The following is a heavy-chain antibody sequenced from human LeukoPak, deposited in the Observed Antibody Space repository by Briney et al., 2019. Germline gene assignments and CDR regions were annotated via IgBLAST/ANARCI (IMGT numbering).Heavy chain of an antibody. CDR1: GFTFSSYG. D-gene: IGHD6-13*01. CDR2: ISYDGSNK. Sequence: PGGSLRLSCAASGFTFSSYGMHWVRQAPGKGLEWVAVISYDGSNKYYADSVKGRFTISRDNSKNTLYLQMNSLRAEDTAVYYCAKDGGVDSSSHGWPFGYWGQGTLVTVSS. V-gene: IGHV3-30*18. CDR3: AKDGGVDSSSHGWPFGY. J-gene: IGHJ4*02.